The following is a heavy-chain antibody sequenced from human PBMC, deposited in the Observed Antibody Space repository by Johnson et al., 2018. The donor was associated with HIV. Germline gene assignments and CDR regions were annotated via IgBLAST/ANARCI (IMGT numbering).Heavy chain of an antibody. D-gene: IGHD6-19*01. CDR1: GFTVSSNY. V-gene: IGHV3-66*02. CDR2: IYSGGST. Sequence: VQLVESGGGLVQPGGSLRLSCAASGFTVSSNYMSWVRQAPGKGLEWVSVIYSGGSTYYADSVNCRFTISRDNSKNTLYLQRNSLRAEDTAVDYCARYRGSGWYVDAFEIGGEGTMVTVSS. J-gene: IGHJ3*02. CDR3: ARYRGSGWYVDAFEI.